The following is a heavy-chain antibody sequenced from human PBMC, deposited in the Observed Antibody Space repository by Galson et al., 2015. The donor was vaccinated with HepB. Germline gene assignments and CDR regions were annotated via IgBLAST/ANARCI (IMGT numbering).Heavy chain of an antibody. CDR2: ISYDGSKK. V-gene: IGHV3-30*04. D-gene: IGHD6-13*01. Sequence: SLRLSCAASGFTFSDYKMFWVRQAPGKGLEWVAVISYDGSKKYYGDSVKGRFTISRDSSKSALYLQMSNLRTDDTTVYYCAREGSPQSSSWYAFDIWGQGTMVTVSS. J-gene: IGHJ3*02. CDR1: GFTFSDYK. CDR3: AREGSPQSSSWYAFDI.